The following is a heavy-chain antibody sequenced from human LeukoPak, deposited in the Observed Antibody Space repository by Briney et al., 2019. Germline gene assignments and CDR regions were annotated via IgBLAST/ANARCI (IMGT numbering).Heavy chain of an antibody. D-gene: IGHD1-26*01. Sequence: SETLSLTCTVSGDSISSGDYYWTWIRQPPGKGLEWIGYINYSGSTYYNPSLKSRVTISVDMSKNQFSLKLSSVTAADTAVYYCARGPRGGGYPRPLFDYWGQGTLVTVSS. V-gene: IGHV4-30-4*08. J-gene: IGHJ4*02. CDR3: ARGPRGGGYPRPLFDY. CDR2: INYSGST. CDR1: GDSISSGDYY.